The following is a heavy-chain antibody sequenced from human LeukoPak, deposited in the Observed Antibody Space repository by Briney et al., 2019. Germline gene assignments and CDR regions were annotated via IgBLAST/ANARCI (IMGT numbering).Heavy chain of an antibody. CDR3: ARSFLSIAAAATDY. CDR2: IVVGSGNT. CDR1: GFTFTSSA. D-gene: IGHD6-13*01. J-gene: IGHJ4*02. V-gene: IGHV1-58*01. Sequence: SVKVSCKASGFTFTSSAVQWVRQARGQRLEWIGWIVVGSGNTNYAQEFQERVTITRDMSTSTAYMELSSLRAEDTAVYYCARSFLSIAAAATDYWGQGTLVTVSS.